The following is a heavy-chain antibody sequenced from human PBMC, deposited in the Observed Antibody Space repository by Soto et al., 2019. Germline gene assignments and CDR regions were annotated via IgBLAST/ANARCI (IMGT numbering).Heavy chain of an antibody. J-gene: IGHJ3*02. V-gene: IGHV1-69*13. CDR2: IIPIFGTA. CDR1: GGTFSSYA. D-gene: IGHD3-3*01. Sequence: GXSVKVSCEASGGTFSSYAISWVRQAPGQGLEWMGGIIPIFGTANYAQKFQGRVTITADESTSTAYMELSSLRSEDTAVYYCARSSITIFGVVIMPTYAFDIWGQGPMVTVSS. CDR3: ARSSITIFGVVIMPTYAFDI.